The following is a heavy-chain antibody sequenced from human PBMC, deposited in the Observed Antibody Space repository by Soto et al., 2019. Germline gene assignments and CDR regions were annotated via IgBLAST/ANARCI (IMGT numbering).Heavy chain of an antibody. D-gene: IGHD3-22*01. CDR3: ASEPIYYNDGSGYYPLGY. J-gene: IGHJ4*02. Sequence: QVQLVHSGAEVKKPGASVKVSCKASGYTFTTYGFSWVRQAPGQGLECVGWISAYNGNTHYSQKFQGRVTMTTDTSTSTAYMELRSLTSGDTAVYYCASEPIYYNDGSGYYPLGYWGQGTLVTVSS. V-gene: IGHV1-18*04. CDR1: GYTFTTYG. CDR2: ISAYNGNT.